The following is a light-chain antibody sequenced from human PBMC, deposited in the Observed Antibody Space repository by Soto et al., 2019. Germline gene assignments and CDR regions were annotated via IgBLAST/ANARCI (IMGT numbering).Light chain of an antibody. V-gene: IGLV1-40*01. CDR3: QSYDSSLSGGV. J-gene: IGLJ3*02. Sequence: QAVVTQPPSVSGAPGQRVTISCTGGSSNIGAGYDVHWYQQLPGTAPKLLIYGNSNRPSGVPDRFSGSKSGTSASLAINGLRAEDEADYYCQSYDSSLSGGVFGGGTKLPVL. CDR2: GNS. CDR1: SSNIGAGYD.